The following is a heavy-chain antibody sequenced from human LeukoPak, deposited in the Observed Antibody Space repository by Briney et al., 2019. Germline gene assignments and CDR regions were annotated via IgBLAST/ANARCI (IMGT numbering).Heavy chain of an antibody. CDR2: LRSGGNDK. Sequence: PGGSLRLSCAASGFSFSTADMHWVRQAPGKGLEWVAFLRSGGNDKYYAGSVKGRFTISRDNSKNILFLQMNSLRAEDTAVYYCAKDLFGSGSYEYWGQGTLVTVSS. J-gene: IGHJ4*02. CDR1: GFSFSTAD. CDR3: AKDLFGSGSYEY. D-gene: IGHD3-10*01. V-gene: IGHV3-30*02.